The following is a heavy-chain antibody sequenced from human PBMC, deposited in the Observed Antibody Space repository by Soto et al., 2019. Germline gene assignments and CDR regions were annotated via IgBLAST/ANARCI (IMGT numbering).Heavy chain of an antibody. CDR1: GYTLTELS. CDR3: AAPTIRYDFWSGYFRSYYFDY. D-gene: IGHD3-3*01. Sequence: ASVKVSCKVSGYTLTELSMHWVRQAPGKGLEWMGGFDPEDGETIYAQKFQGRVTMTEDTSTDTAYMELSSLRSEDTAVYYCAAPTIRYDFWSGYFRSYYFDYMGQTTLVTVSS. V-gene: IGHV1-24*01. CDR2: FDPEDGET. J-gene: IGHJ4*02.